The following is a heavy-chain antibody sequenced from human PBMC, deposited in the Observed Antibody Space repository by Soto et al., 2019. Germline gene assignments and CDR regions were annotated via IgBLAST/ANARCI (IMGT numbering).Heavy chain of an antibody. CDR1: GFTFSSYA. V-gene: IGHV3-64*01. CDR2: ISSNGGST. CDR3: ARDLAASPYSSSCFD. J-gene: IGHJ4*02. D-gene: IGHD6-13*01. Sequence: GGSLRLSCAASGFTFSSYAMHWVRQAPGKGLEYVSAISSNGGSTYYANSVKGRFTISRDNSKNTLYLQMGSLRAEDMAVYYCARDLAASPYSSSCFDWGQGTLVTVSS.